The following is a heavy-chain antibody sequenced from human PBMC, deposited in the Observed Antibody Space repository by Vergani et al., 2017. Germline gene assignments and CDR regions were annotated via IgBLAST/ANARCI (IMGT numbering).Heavy chain of an antibody. V-gene: IGHV1-69-2*01. CDR1: GHTSSDFQ. CDR3: ATVALRGIRFFDR. D-gene: IGHD3-16*01. J-gene: IGHJ2*01. Sequence: EVHLEQSGAEVKRPGTTVKISCKVSGHTSSDFQIHWVQQGPGRGLEWMGLFDLEDGQSIQTDKFVGRVTMTADKSLVTAYMEIASLRSDDTAVYYCATVALRGIRFFDRWGRGTPVTVSS. CDR2: FDLEDGQS.